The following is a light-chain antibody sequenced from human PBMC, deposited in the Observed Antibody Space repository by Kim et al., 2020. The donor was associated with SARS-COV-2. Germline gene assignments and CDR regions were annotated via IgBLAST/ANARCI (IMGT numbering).Light chain of an antibody. Sequence: SASVGDTVTITCRTSEDISNYLNWFQQKPGKDPKLLIYAASSLKSGVSPRFSGSGSGTDFSLTLTNLQPEDSATYYCQQCYSAPWTFGQGTKLEI. V-gene: IGKV1-39*01. CDR1: EDISNY. CDR2: AAS. J-gene: IGKJ2*02. CDR3: QQCYSAPWT.